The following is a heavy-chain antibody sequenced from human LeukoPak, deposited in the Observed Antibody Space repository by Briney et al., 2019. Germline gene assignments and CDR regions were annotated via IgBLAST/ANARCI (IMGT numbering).Heavy chain of an antibody. J-gene: IGHJ6*03. Sequence: SVKAFCKASGGTFSSYAISWVRQAPGQGLEWMGGIIPIFGTANYAQKFQGRVTITADESTSTAYMELSSLRSEDTAVYYCARGENGVIYYYYYMDVWGKGTTVTVTS. CDR3: ARGENGVIYYYYYMDV. V-gene: IGHV1-69*13. CDR1: GGTFSSYA. D-gene: IGHD3-16*01. CDR2: IIPIFGTA.